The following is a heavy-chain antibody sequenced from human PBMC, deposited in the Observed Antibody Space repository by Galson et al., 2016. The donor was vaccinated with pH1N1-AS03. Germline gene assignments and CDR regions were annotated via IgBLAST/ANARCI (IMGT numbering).Heavy chain of an antibody. CDR2: LYYTAST. V-gene: IGHV4-39*07. CDR3: ARHRGFDKNDAFDM. CDR1: GGSISSSAYY. D-gene: IGHD3-10*01. Sequence: LSLTCTVSGGSISSSAYYWGWIRQPPGKGLEWIGSLYYTASTYYNPSLKSRVTMSVDTSNNQFSLRVSSVTAADTAVYYCARHRGFDKNDAFDMWGQGTMVIVSS. J-gene: IGHJ3*02.